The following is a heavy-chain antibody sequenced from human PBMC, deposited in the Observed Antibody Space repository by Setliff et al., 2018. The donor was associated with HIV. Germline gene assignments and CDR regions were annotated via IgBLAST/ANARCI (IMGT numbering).Heavy chain of an antibody. CDR3: ARDFGGYCSSMSCPGLFDP. Sequence: ASVKVSCKASGYTFTGYYMHWVRQAPGQGLEWMGWMNPNSGETGHAQKFQGRVTITTDESTSTAYMELSGLRSENTAVYYCARDFGGYCSSMSCPGLFDPWGQGTLVTVSS. CDR1: GYTFTGYY. D-gene: IGHD2-2*01. CDR2: MNPNSGET. V-gene: IGHV1-8*03. J-gene: IGHJ5*02.